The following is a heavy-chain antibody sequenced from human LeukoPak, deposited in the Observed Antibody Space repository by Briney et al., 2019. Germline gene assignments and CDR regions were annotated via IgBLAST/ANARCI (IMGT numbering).Heavy chain of an antibody. D-gene: IGHD6-19*01. CDR1: GFTFSNYA. CDR2: ISDDGSRQ. J-gene: IGHJ4*02. V-gene: IGHV3-30-3*01. Sequence: PGGSLRLSCAATGFTFSNYAIHWGRQAPGKGLEWVAFISDDGSRQHYADSVKGRFTISRDNSKNTLNLQMNSLRAEDTALYFCAKAVSHSYFDFWGQGTLVTVSA. CDR3: AKAVSHSYFDF.